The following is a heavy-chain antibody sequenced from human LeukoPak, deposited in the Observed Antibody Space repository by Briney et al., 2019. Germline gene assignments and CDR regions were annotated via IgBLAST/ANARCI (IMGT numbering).Heavy chain of an antibody. J-gene: IGHJ5*02. V-gene: IGHV1-69*06. CDR3: ARGGITFGGVIVPNWFDP. Sequence: SVKVSCKASGGTFSSYAISWVRQAPGQGLEWMGGTIPIFGTANYAQKFQGRVTITADKSTSTAYMELSSLRSEDTAVYYCARGGITFGGVIVPNWFDPWGQGTLVTVSS. D-gene: IGHD3-16*02. CDR1: GGTFSSYA. CDR2: TIPIFGTA.